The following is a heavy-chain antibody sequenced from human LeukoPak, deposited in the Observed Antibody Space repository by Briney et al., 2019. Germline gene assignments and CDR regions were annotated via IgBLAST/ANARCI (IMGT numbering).Heavy chain of an antibody. CDR1: GFTFRDYW. V-gene: IGHV3-7*01. CDR3: ARDGTAPGLYFDL. D-gene: IGHD6-13*01. Sequence: GGSLRLSCEVSGFTFRDYWMNWVRQAPGKGLEWVASIKQDGSDKSYVDSVKGRFTISRDNAKNSLYLQLSSLRVEDTAVYYCARDGTAPGLYFDLWGQGTLVTVSS. J-gene: IGHJ4*01. CDR2: IKQDGSDK.